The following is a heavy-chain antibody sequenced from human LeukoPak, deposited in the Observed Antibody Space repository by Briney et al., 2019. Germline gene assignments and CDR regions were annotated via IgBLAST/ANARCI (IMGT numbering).Heavy chain of an antibody. CDR1: GFTFSHYS. D-gene: IGHD2-15*01. Sequence: VGSLILSCAASGFTFSHYSMNWVRQAPGKGLEWVSSISSSSSYIYYADSVKGRFTISRDNAKNSLYLQMNSLRAEDTAVYYCARDHCSGANCQDALDYWGQAALDTVSS. CDR2: ISSSSSYI. CDR3: ARDHCSGANCQDALDY. J-gene: IGHJ4*02. V-gene: IGHV3-21*01.